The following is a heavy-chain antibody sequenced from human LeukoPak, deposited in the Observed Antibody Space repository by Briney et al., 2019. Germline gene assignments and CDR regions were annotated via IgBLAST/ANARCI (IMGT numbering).Heavy chain of an antibody. Sequence: ASVKVSCKASGGTFSSYAISWVRQAPGQGLEWMGGIIPMFGTANYAQKFQGRVTMTTDTSTSTAYMELRSLRSDDTAVYYCARITSGWYGFDYWGQGTLVTVSS. CDR1: GGTFSSYA. V-gene: IGHV1-69*05. CDR3: ARITSGWYGFDY. J-gene: IGHJ4*02. D-gene: IGHD6-19*01. CDR2: IIPMFGTA.